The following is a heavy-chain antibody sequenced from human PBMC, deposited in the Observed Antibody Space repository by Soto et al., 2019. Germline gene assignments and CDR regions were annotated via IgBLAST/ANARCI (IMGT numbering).Heavy chain of an antibody. J-gene: IGHJ4*02. V-gene: IGHV3-30*18. CDR1: GFTFSSYG. Sequence: QVQLVESGGGVVQPGRSLRLSCAASGFTFSSYGMHWVRQAPGKGLESVAVISYDGSNKYYADSVKGRFTISRDNSKNTLYLQMNSLRAEDTAVYYCAKDSLAYCGGDCPTDYWGQGTLVTVSS. CDR2: ISYDGSNK. CDR3: AKDSLAYCGGDCPTDY. D-gene: IGHD2-21*02.